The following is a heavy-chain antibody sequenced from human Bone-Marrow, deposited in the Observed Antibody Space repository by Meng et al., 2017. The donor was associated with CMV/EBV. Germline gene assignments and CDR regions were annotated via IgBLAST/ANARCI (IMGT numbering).Heavy chain of an antibody. CDR3: ARSSSWYGEFDY. J-gene: IGHJ4*02. CDR2: IIPILGIA. CDR1: GGTFSSYA. Sequence: SVKVSCKASGGTFSSYAISWVRQAPGQGLEWMGGIIPILGIANYAQKFQGRVTITTDESTSTAYMELSSLRSEDTAVYYCARSSSWYGEFDYWGQGNLVTVSS. D-gene: IGHD6-13*01. V-gene: IGHV1-69*10.